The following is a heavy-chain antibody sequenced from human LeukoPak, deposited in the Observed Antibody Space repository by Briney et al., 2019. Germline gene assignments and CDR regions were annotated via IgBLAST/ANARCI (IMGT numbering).Heavy chain of an antibody. D-gene: IGHD2-2*01. CDR2: INHSGST. CDR3: ARGRNAQLPSGYYYYYGMDV. V-gene: IGHV4-34*01. Sequence: SETLSLTCAVYGGSFSGYYWSWIRQPPGKGLEWIGEINHSGSTNYNPSLKSRVTISVDTSKNQFSLKLSSVTAADTAVYYCARGRNAQLPSGYYYYYGMDVWGKGTTVTVSS. J-gene: IGHJ6*04. CDR1: GGSFSGYY.